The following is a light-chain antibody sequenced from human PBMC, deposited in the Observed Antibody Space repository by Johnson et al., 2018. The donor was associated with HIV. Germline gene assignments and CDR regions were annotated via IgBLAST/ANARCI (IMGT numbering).Light chain of an antibody. CDR3: GTWDSSLSEYV. V-gene: IGLV1-51*01. CDR1: SSNIVKNH. CDR2: DDD. Sequence: QPVLTQPPSVSAAPGQKVTISCSGSSSNIVKNHVSWYQQFPGTAPKLLVYDDDKRPSDIPDRFSGSKSGTSATLGVTGLQTGDEVDYYCGTWDSSLSEYVFGTVTKVTVL. J-gene: IGLJ1*01.